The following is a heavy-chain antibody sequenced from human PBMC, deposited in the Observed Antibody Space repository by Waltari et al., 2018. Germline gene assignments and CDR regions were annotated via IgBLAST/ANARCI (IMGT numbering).Heavy chain of an antibody. Sequence: EVQLVESGGGLVQPGGSLRLSGEPSGFTFSSYGMNWVRQAPGKGLEWISYISGSGTTIYYADSVKGRFTISRDDAENSLYLQMNSLRAEDTALYYCARRFDSWGQGTRVTVSS. V-gene: IGHV3-48*03. J-gene: IGHJ4*02. CDR3: ARRFDS. CDR2: ISGSGTTI. CDR1: GFTFSSYG.